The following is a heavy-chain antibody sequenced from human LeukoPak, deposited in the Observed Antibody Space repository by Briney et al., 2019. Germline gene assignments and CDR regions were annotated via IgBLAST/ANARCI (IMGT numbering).Heavy chain of an antibody. CDR3: TRGEYSSSWYAFDY. Sequence: GGSLRLSCAASGFTFNGSAMHWVCQASGKGLEWVGRIRGKANNYATAYAASVKGRFTISRDDSKNTAYLQMNSLKTEDTAVYYCTRGEYSSSWYAFDYWGQGTLVTVSS. D-gene: IGHD6-13*01. V-gene: IGHV3-73*01. CDR1: GFTFNGSA. CDR2: IRGKANNYAT. J-gene: IGHJ4*02.